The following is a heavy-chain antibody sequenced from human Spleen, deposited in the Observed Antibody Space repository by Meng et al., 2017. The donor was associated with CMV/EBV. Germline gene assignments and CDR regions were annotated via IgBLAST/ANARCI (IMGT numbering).Heavy chain of an antibody. CDR1: GGSISSSSYY. Sequence: SETLSLTCTVSGGSISSSSYYWGWIRQPPGKGLEWIGYIYYSGSTYYNPSLKSRVTISVDTSKNQFSLKLSSVTAADTAVYYCARDRRYCSSTSCYSSGDYYYYGMDVWGQGTTVTVSS. J-gene: IGHJ6*02. CDR3: ARDRRYCSSTSCYSSGDYYYYGMDV. V-gene: IGHV4-39*07. D-gene: IGHD2-2*02. CDR2: IYYSGST.